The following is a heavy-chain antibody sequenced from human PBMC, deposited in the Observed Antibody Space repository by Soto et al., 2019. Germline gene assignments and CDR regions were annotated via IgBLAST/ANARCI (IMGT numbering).Heavy chain of an antibody. Sequence: GSLRLSCAASGFTFISYSINFFRHSPFKGLEWVSSISSSSSYIYYADSVKGRFTISRDNAKNSLYLQMNSLRAEDTAVYYCARGREYQLLSDGMDVWGQGTTVTVSS. D-gene: IGHD2-2*01. CDR3: ARGREYQLLSDGMDV. J-gene: IGHJ6*02. CDR2: ISSSSSYI. CDR1: GFTFISYS. V-gene: IGHV3-21*01.